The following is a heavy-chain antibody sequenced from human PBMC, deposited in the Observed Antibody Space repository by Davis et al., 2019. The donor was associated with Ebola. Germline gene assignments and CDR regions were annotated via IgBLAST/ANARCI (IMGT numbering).Heavy chain of an antibody. D-gene: IGHD5-12*01. J-gene: IGHJ6*02. CDR2: INPSGGST. Sequence: ASVKVSCKASGYTFTSYYMHWVRQAPGQGLEWMGIINPSGGSTSYAQKFQGRVTMTRDTSTSTVYMELSSLRSEDTAVYYCARVGSGYDQYYYGMDVWGQGTTVTVSS. V-gene: IGHV1-46*01. CDR3: ARVGSGYDQYYYGMDV. CDR1: GYTFTSYY.